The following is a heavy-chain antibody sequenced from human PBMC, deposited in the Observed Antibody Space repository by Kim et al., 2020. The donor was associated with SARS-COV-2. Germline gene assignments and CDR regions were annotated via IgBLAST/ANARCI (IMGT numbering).Heavy chain of an antibody. CDR3: ARPDSGGYYSWLDS. D-gene: IGHD1-26*01. CDR1: GFTFSSYA. J-gene: IGHJ5*01. V-gene: IGHV3-30*09. CDR2: ISYDGSDK. Sequence: GGSLRLSCAASGFTFSSYAMHWVRQAPGKGLEWVAVISYDGSDKYYADSLKGRFAISRDNAKNTLYLQMNSLRAEDTAVYFCARPDSGGYYSWLDSWGQGTLVTVSS.